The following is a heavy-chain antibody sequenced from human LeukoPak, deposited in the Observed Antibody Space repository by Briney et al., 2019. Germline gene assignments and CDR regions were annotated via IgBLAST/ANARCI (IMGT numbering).Heavy chain of an antibody. V-gene: IGHV3-21*01. CDR3: ASQGFWSGYYLYDS. CDR1: GFTFSSYS. Sequence: PGGSLRLSCAASGFTFSSYSMNWVRQAPGKGLEWVSSISSSSTYIYYADSVKGRFTISRDNAKNSLYLQMNSLRAEDTAVYYCASQGFWSGYYLYDSWGQGTLVTVSS. D-gene: IGHD3-3*01. CDR2: ISSSSTYI. J-gene: IGHJ4*02.